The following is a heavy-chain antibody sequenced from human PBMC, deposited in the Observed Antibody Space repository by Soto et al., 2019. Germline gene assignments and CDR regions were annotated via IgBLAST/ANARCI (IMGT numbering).Heavy chain of an antibody. V-gene: IGHV1-18*04. CDR2: ISAYNGNT. J-gene: IGHJ5*02. Sequence: ASVKVSCKASGYTFTSYGISWVRQAPGQGLEWMGWISAYNGNTNYAQKLQGRVTMTTDTSTSTAYMELSSLRSEDTAVYYCATLGSYYNWNWSDPWGQGTLVTVSS. CDR1: GYTFTSYG. D-gene: IGHD3-10*01. CDR3: ATLGSYYNWNWSDP.